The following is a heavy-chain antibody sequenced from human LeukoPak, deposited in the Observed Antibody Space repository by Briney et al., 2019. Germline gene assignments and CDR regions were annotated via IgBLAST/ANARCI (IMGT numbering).Heavy chain of an antibody. CDR1: GFTFSSYS. J-gene: IGHJ4*02. Sequence: QTGGSLRLSCAASGFTFSSYSMNSARQAPGKGLEWGSYISSGSNNIYYADSVKGRFTISRDNAKNSLYLQMNSLRYEDTAVYYCARGKIYIDYWGQGTLVTVSS. CDR3: ARGKIYIDY. CDR2: ISSGSNNI. V-gene: IGHV3-48*02.